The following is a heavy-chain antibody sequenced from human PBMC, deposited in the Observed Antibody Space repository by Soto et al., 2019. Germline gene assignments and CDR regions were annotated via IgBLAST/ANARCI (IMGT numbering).Heavy chain of an antibody. Sequence: GGSLRLSCAASGFTFGNFWMHWVRQAPGKGPEWVSRMTSDGRTIQYADSVKGRFTVSRDNAKSTMYMQMNSLRVEDTAVYYCARAEVDYWGPGTLVTISS. CDR3: ARAEVDY. V-gene: IGHV3-74*03. CDR2: MTSDGRTI. CDR1: GFTFGNFW. J-gene: IGHJ4*02.